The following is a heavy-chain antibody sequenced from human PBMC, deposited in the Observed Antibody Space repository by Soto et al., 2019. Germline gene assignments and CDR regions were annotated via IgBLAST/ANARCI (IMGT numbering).Heavy chain of an antibody. V-gene: IGHV3-7*01. J-gene: IGHJ6*02. Sequence: EVQLVESGGGLVQPGGSLRLSCKASGFTFSSYWMSWVRQAPGKGLEWVANIKHDGSEKNYVDSVKGRFTISTDNAKNSVFLQMNSLRAEDTAVYYCARQGGRRTYYSYNGMDVWGQGTTVTVSS. CDR2: IKHDGSEK. D-gene: IGHD3-16*01. CDR3: ARQGGRRTYYSYNGMDV. CDR1: GFTFSSYW.